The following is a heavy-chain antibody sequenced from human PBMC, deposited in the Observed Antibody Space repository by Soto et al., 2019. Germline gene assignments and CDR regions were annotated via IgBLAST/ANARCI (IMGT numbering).Heavy chain of an antibody. Sequence: SETLSLTCAVYGGSFSGYYWSWIRQPPGKGLEWIGEINHSGSTNYNPSLKSRVTISVDTSKNQFSLKLSSVTAADTAVYYCAGGALAARRVDYWGQGTLVTVSS. J-gene: IGHJ4*02. CDR2: INHSGST. CDR3: AGGALAARRVDY. CDR1: GGSFSGYY. V-gene: IGHV4-34*01. D-gene: IGHD6-13*01.